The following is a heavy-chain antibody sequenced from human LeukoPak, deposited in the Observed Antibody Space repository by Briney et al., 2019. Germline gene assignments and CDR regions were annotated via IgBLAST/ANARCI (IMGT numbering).Heavy chain of an antibody. J-gene: IGHJ5*02. CDR1: GGSISSSSYY. Sequence: NPSETLSLTCTVSGGSISSSSYYWGWIRQPPGKGLEWIGSIYYSGSTYYNPSLKSRVTISVDTSKNQFSLKLSSVTAADTAVYYCARHYEGLDPFNFDPWGQGTLVTVSS. D-gene: IGHD3-16*01. V-gene: IGHV4-39*01. CDR3: ARHYEGLDPFNFDP. CDR2: IYYSGST.